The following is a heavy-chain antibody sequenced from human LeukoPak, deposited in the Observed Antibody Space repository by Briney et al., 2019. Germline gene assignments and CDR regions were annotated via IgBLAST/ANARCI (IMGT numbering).Heavy chain of an antibody. J-gene: IGHJ5*02. D-gene: IGHD2-8*01. V-gene: IGHV3-53*04. CDR3: ASVPYGVGNWFDP. Sequence: GGSLRLSCAASGFTVSSNYMSWVRQAPGKGLEWVSVIYSDGSTYYADSVKGRFTISRHNSENTLYLQMNSLRAEDTAVYYCASVPYGVGNWFDPWGQGTLVTVSS. CDR1: GFTVSSNY. CDR2: IYSDGST.